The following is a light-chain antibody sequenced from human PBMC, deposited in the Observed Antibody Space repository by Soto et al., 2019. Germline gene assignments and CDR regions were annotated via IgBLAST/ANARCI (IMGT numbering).Light chain of an antibody. CDR3: QQSYSIWWT. CDR1: QSISSF. J-gene: IGKJ1*01. Sequence: DIQMTQSPSSLSTSVGDRVTISCRASQSISSFLNWFQQKPGKAPKLLIYAASSLQSGVPSRFSGSGSGTNFTLTIDSLQPEDFATYYCQQSYSIWWTFGQATKVDIK. CDR2: AAS. V-gene: IGKV1-39*01.